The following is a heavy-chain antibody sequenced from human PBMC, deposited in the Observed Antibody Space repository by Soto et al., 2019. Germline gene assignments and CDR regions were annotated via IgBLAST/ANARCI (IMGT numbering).Heavy chain of an antibody. CDR2: ISYDGSNK. D-gene: IGHD6-19*01. CDR3: VRGSWLATYHDGMEV. Sequence: QVQLVESGGGVVQPGRSLRLSCAASGFSFNSYALHWVRQAPGKGLEWVAVISYDGSNKYYADSVKGRFTISRDNSKNTVALQMNSLRAEDTAVYYCVRGSWLATYHDGMEVWGQGTTVTVSS. CDR1: GFSFNSYA. J-gene: IGHJ6*02. V-gene: IGHV3-30-3*01.